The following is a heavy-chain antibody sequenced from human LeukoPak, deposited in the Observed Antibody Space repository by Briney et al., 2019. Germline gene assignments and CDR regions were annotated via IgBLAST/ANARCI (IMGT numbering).Heavy chain of an antibody. CDR3: ARGFRGWYAEGFDY. V-gene: IGHV1-18*01. CDR1: GYTFTSYG. Sequence: EASVKVSCKASGYTFTSYGISWVRQAPGQGLEWMGWISAYNGNTNYAQKLQGRVTMTTDTSTSTAYMELRSLRSDDTAVYYCARGFRGWYAEGFDYWGQGTVVTVSS. D-gene: IGHD6-19*01. J-gene: IGHJ4*02. CDR2: ISAYNGNT.